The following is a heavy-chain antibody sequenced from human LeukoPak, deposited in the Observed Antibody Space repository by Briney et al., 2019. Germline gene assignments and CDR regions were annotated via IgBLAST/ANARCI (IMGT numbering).Heavy chain of an antibody. CDR3: AREGLGPDDFWSGYLPVYAFDI. V-gene: IGHV3-23*01. D-gene: IGHD3-3*01. Sequence: GGSLRLSCAASGFTFNNYAMSWVRQAPGKGLEWVSVISGSGPTTYYADSVKGRFTISRDNSKNTLYLQMNSLRAEDTAVYYCAREGLGPDDFWSGYLPVYAFDIWGQGTMVTVSS. J-gene: IGHJ3*02. CDR1: GFTFNNYA. CDR2: ISGSGPTT.